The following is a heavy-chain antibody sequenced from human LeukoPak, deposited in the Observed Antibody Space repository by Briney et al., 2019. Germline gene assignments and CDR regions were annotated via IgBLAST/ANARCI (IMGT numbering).Heavy chain of an antibody. D-gene: IGHD4-17*01. CDR2: INHSGST. CDR1: GGSFSVYY. J-gene: IGHJ4*02. Sequence: SETLSLTCAVYGGSFSVYYWNWLRQPPGKGLEWIGEINHSGSTDYNPSLKSRVTISVDASKNQFSLKLSSVTAADTALYYCASAHTMTTGFDYWGQGTLVTVSS. CDR3: ASAHTMTTGFDY. V-gene: IGHV4-34*01.